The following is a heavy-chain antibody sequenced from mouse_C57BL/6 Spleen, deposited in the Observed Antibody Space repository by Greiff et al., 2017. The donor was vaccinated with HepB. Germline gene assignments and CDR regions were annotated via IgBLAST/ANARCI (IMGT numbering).Heavy chain of an antibody. V-gene: IGHV1-82*01. CDR1: GYAFSSSW. Sequence: QVQLKESGPELVKPGASVKISCKASGYAFSSSWMNWVKQRPGKGLEWIGRIYPGDGDTNYNGKFKGKATLTADKSSSTAYMQLSSLTSEDSAVYFCASLGRVAYWGQGTLVTVSA. D-gene: IGHD4-1*01. J-gene: IGHJ3*01. CDR3: ASLGRVAY. CDR2: IYPGDGDT.